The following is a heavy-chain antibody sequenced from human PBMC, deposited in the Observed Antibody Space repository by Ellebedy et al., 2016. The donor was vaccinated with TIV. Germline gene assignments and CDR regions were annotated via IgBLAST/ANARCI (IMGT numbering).Heavy chain of an antibody. CDR1: GFKFSNYW. CDR3: ARVPYYYDSSGYWHDAFDI. D-gene: IGHD3-22*01. Sequence: GESLKISCAASGFKFSNYWMNWVRQAPGKGLEWVATIKQDGSEKFYVDSVKGRFTISRDNANNLLFLQMNNLRAEDTAVYYCARVPYYYDSSGYWHDAFDIWGQGTMVTVSS. CDR2: IKQDGSEK. V-gene: IGHV3-7*01. J-gene: IGHJ3*02.